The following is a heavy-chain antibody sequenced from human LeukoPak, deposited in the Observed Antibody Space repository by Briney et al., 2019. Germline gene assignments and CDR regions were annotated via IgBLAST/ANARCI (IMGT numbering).Heavy chain of an antibody. CDR1: GVSFSGYY. V-gene: IGHV4-34*01. CDR2: INHSGST. D-gene: IGHD6-19*01. CDR3: EKDLGMAGIAPVDY. Sequence: SETLSLSCAVSGVSFSGYYWSWVRQPPGKGLEWIGEINHSGSTNYNPSLKTRVTISVDTYKNQLSLKLRSVTAAGTAVYSCEKDLGMAGIAPVDYWGQGTLVTVSS. J-gene: IGHJ4*02.